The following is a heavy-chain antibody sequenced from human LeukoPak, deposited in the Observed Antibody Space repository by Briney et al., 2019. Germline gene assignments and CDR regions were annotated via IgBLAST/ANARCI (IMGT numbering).Heavy chain of an antibody. CDR2: ISISSSYI. D-gene: IGHD3-9*01. V-gene: IGHV3-21*01. CDR1: GFTFSSYA. CDR3: ARTYFDWLLPDF. J-gene: IGHJ4*02. Sequence: GGSLRLSCAASGFTFSSYAMSWVRQAPGEGLEWVSSISISSSYISYSDSVKGRFTISRDNAKNSLFLQMNSLRAEDTAVYYCARTYFDWLLPDFWGQGTLVTVSS.